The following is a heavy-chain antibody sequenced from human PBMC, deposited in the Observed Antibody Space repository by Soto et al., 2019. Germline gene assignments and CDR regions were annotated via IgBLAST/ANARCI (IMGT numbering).Heavy chain of an antibody. CDR1: GYTFTSYG. Sequence: QVQLVQSGAEVKKPGASVKVSCKASGYTFTSYGISWVRQAPGQGLEWMGWISAYNGNTNYAQKLQDRVTMTTDASTSTAYMELRSLRSDDTAVYYCARDIVLPHPISQNWFDPWGQGTLVTVSS. CDR3: ARDIVLPHPISQNWFDP. D-gene: IGHD2-8*01. CDR2: ISAYNGNT. V-gene: IGHV1-18*01. J-gene: IGHJ5*02.